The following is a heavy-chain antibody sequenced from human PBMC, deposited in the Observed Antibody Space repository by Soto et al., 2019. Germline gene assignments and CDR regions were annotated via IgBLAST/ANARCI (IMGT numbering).Heavy chain of an antibody. V-gene: IGHV3-11*01. CDR1: GFTFTDYY. D-gene: IGHD1-7*01. CDR3: ARDLLELGYYYYYMDV. CDR2: ISHTGTST. Sequence: GGSLRLSCAASGFTFTDYYMMWIRQAPGKGLEWISFISHTGTSTHYADSVKGRFTISRDNAKNSLYLQMNNLRAEDTAVYYCARDLLELGYYYYYMDVWGKGTTVTVSS. J-gene: IGHJ6*03.